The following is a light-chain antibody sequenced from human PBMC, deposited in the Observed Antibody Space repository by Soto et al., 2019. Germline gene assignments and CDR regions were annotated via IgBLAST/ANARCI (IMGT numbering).Light chain of an antibody. CDR2: DAS. V-gene: IGKV3-11*01. Sequence: EIVLTQSPATLSLSPGERATLSCRASQNIGSYLAWYQQKPGQAPRLLIYDASNRATGIPARFSGSGSETDFTLFISSLEPEDFAVYYCHQRGNWPLTFGGGTKVEIK. J-gene: IGKJ4*01. CDR3: HQRGNWPLT. CDR1: QNIGSY.